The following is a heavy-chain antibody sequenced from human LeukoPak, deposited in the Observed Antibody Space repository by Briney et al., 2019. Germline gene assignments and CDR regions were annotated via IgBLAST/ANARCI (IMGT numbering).Heavy chain of an antibody. CDR3: ARFGEALSYFDY. V-gene: IGHV3-23*01. CDR2: VNGRGIST. CDR1: GFTFSNSA. J-gene: IGHJ4*02. Sequence: TGGSLRLSCAASGFTFSNSAMNWVRQAPGKGLEWVSAVNGRGISTYYADSVKGRFTISRDNAKNSLDLQMNSLRAEDTAVYYCARFGEALSYFDYWGQGTLVTVSS. D-gene: IGHD3-10*01.